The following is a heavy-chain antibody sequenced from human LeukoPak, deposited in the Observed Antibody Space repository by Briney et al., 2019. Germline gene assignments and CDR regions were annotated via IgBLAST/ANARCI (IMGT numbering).Heavy chain of an antibody. Sequence: SETLSLTCTVSGGSISSGSYYWSWLRQPAGKGLEWIGRIYTSGSTNYNPSLKRRVTMSVDTSKNQFSLKLSSVTAADTAVYYCAREYCGGDCYSPAGYNWFDPWGQGTLVTVSS. J-gene: IGHJ5*02. V-gene: IGHV4-61*02. CDR2: IYTSGST. D-gene: IGHD2-21*02. CDR3: AREYCGGDCYSPAGYNWFDP. CDR1: GGSISSGSYY.